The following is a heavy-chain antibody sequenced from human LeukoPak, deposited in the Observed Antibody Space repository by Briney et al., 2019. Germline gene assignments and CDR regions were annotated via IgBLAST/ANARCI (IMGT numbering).Heavy chain of an antibody. CDR2: IYHSGST. V-gene: IGHV4-30-2*01. Sequence: SETLSLTCTVSGGSISSGGYYWSWIRQPPGKGLEWIGYIYHSGSTYYNPSLKGRVTISVDRSKNQFSLKLSSVTAADTAVYYCARGPGRYYFDYWGQGTLVTVSS. J-gene: IGHJ4*02. CDR3: ARGPGRYYFDY. D-gene: IGHD1-14*01. CDR1: GGSISSGGYY.